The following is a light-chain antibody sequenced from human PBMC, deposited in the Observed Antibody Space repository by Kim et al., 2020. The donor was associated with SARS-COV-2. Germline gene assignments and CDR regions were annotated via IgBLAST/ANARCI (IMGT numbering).Light chain of an antibody. V-gene: IGLV2-11*01. J-gene: IGLJ2*01. CDR1: SSDVGGYNY. CDR2: DVS. Sequence: PGQSVTISCTGTSSDVGGYNYVSWYQQHPGKAPKLMIYDVSRRPSGVPDRFSGSKSGNTASLTISGLQAEDEADYYCCSYAGSYVVFGGGTKLTVL. CDR3: CSYAGSYVV.